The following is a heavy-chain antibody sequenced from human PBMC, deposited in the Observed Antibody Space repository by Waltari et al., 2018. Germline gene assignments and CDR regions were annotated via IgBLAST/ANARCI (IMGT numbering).Heavy chain of an antibody. J-gene: IGHJ4*02. Sequence: LQLQESGPGLLKPSETLSLTCTVSGGSIGSSSYSWRWIRQPPGKGLEWIGNIYYSGSTYYNPSLKSRVTISVDTSKNQFSLKLSSVTAADTAVYYCASTLRITMVRGVIINLLPSGDWGQGTLVTVSS. CDR2: IYYSGST. CDR1: GGSIGSSSYS. CDR3: ASTLRITMVRGVIINLLPSGD. D-gene: IGHD3-10*01. V-gene: IGHV4-39*01.